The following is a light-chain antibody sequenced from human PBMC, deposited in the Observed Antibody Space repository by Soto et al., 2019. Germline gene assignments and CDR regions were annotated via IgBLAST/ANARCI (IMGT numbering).Light chain of an antibody. J-gene: IGKJ1*01. CDR2: GAS. V-gene: IGKV3-20*01. CDR1: QSVSRSY. CDR3: QHYKSYSEA. Sequence: IVLPQSPGTLSLSPGERATLSCRASQSVSRSYLAWYQQQPGQAPRLLIYGASPRATGIPARFSGSGSGTGFTPTISSLQPDDFATYYCQHYKSYSEAFGQGTKVDIK.